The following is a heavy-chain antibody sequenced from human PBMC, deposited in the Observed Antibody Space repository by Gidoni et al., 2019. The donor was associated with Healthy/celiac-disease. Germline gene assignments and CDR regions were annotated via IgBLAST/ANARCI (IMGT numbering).Heavy chain of an antibody. J-gene: IGHJ4*02. V-gene: IGHV3-30*18. Sequence: QVQLVESGGGVVQPGRSLRLSCAASGFTFSSYGMHWVRQAPGKGLEWVAVISYDGSNKYYADSVKGRFTISRDNSKNTLYLQMNSLRAEDTAVYYCAKHYGSGSPRGYFDYWGQGTLVTVSS. CDR1: GFTFSSYG. CDR3: AKHYGSGSPRGYFDY. CDR2: ISYDGSNK. D-gene: IGHD3-10*01.